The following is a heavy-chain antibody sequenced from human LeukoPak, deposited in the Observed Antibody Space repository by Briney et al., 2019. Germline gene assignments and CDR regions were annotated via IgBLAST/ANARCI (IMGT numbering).Heavy chain of an antibody. CDR2: ISYSGTT. Sequence: SETLSLTCTVSGGSISTTSYFWGWIRQPPGKGLEWIGSISYSGTTYYNPSLKSRVTIFVETSKKQFSLRLISVTAADTAVYYCARQTVGGGLLDWFDPWGQGTLVPVSS. D-gene: IGHD2-15*01. CDR3: ARQTVGGGLLDWFDP. V-gene: IGHV4-39*01. J-gene: IGHJ5*02. CDR1: GGSISTTSYF.